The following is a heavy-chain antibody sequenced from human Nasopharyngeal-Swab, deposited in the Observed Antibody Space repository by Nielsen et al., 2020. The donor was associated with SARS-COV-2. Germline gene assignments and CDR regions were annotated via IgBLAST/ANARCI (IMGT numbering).Heavy chain of an antibody. CDR1: GYSFTSYW. D-gene: IGHD6-19*01. V-gene: IGHV5-51*01. CDR2: IYPGDSDT. CDR3: ARQTSEYSSGWYRGYYFDY. J-gene: IGHJ4*02. Sequence: GESLKISCKGSGYSFTSYWIGWVRQMPGKGPEWMGIIYPGDSDTRYSPSFQGQVTISADKSISTAYLQWSSLKASDTAMYYCARQTSEYSSGWYRGYYFDYWGQGTLVTVSS.